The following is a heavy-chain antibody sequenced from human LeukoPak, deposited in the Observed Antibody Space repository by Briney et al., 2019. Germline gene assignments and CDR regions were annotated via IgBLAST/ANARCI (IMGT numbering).Heavy chain of an antibody. V-gene: IGHV3-74*01. Sequence: GGSLRLSCAASGFTFSSYWMHWVRQVPGKGLVWVARINEHGSITDYADSVKDRFTVSRDSAWNTLYLQMNSLRAEDTAVYYCARDVAGSGSLWGQGTLITVSS. CDR1: GFTFSSYW. D-gene: IGHD3-10*01. CDR2: INEHGSIT. CDR3: ARDVAGSGSL. J-gene: IGHJ4*02.